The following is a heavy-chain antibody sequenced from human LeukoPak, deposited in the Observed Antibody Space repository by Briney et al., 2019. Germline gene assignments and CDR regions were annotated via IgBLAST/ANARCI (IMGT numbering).Heavy chain of an antibody. CDR2: ISSSSSTI. Sequence: GGSLRLSCAASGFTFSSYSMNWVRQAPGKGLEWVSYISSSSSTIYYADSVKGRFTISRDNAKNSLYLKMNSLRDEDTAVYYCAREYCSSTSCYLYYFDYWGQGTLVTVSS. V-gene: IGHV3-48*02. D-gene: IGHD2-2*01. CDR3: AREYCSSTSCYLYYFDY. J-gene: IGHJ4*02. CDR1: GFTFSSYS.